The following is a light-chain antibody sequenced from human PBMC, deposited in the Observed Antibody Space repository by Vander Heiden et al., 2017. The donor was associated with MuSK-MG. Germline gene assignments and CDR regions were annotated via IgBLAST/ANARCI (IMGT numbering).Light chain of an antibody. Sequence: DIRMTQSPSSLSASVGDRVTITCQASQDISKYLNWYQAKPGKAPKLLIYDASNLETGVPSRFSGSGSGTDFSFTISSLQPEDFATYYCQQYENVPLTFGGGTKVEIK. CDR2: DAS. V-gene: IGKV1-33*01. CDR3: QQYENVPLT. J-gene: IGKJ4*01. CDR1: QDISKY.